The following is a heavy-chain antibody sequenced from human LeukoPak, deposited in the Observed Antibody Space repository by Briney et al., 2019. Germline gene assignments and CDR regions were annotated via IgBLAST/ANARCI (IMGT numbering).Heavy chain of an antibody. V-gene: IGHV4-39*07. Sequence: SETLSLTCTVSGGSISSGTYYWAWIRQPPGKGLEWVGNIFYSGSTYYNPSLKSRVTISVDTSKNQFSLKLTSVTAADTAVYYCARVSSSWPHYYFDYWGQGTLVTVSS. D-gene: IGHD6-13*01. CDR1: GGSISSGTYY. CDR2: IFYSGST. J-gene: IGHJ4*02. CDR3: ARVSSSWPHYYFDY.